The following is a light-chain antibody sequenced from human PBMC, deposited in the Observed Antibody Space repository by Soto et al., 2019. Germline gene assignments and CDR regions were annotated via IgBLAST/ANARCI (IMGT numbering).Light chain of an antibody. CDR2: GAS. V-gene: IGKV1-5*01. CDR3: QQYNSYDMWS. CDR1: QGISKW. Sequence: DIQMTQSPSTLSASVGDRVTITCRASQGISKWLAWDQQKPGKAPKLLIYGASSLENGVPSRFSGSGSGTEFTLTISSLQPDDFAAYFCQQYNSYDMWSFGQGTKVDLK. J-gene: IGKJ1*01.